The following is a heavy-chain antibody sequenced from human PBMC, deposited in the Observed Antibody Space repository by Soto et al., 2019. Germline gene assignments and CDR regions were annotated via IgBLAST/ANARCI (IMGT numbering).Heavy chain of an antibody. CDR2: FDPEDGET. Sequence: ASVKVSCKVSGYTLTELSMHWVRQAPGKGLEWMGGFDPEDGETIYAQKFQGRVTMTEDTSTDTAYMELSSLRSEDTAVYYCATSSINMIVVVTQGSFDYWGQGTLVTVSS. J-gene: IGHJ4*02. CDR1: GYTLTELS. D-gene: IGHD3-22*01. V-gene: IGHV1-24*01. CDR3: ATSSINMIVVVTQGSFDY.